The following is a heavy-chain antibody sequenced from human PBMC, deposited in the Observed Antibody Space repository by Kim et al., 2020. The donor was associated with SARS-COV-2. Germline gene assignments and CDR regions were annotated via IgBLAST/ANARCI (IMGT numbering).Heavy chain of an antibody. V-gene: IGHV4-39*01. CDR1: GGSISSSSYY. D-gene: IGHD3-10*01. J-gene: IGHJ5*02. CDR2: IYYSGST. Sequence: SETLSLTCTVSGGSISSSSYYWGWIRQPPGKGLEWIGSIYYSGSTYYNPSLKSRVTISVDTSKNQFSLKLSSVTAADTAVYYCARHGRMVRGENWFDPWGQGTLVTVSS. CDR3: ARHGRMVRGENWFDP.